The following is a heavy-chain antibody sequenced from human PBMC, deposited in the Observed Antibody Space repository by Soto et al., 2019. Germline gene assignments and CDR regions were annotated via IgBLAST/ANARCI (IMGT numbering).Heavy chain of an antibody. CDR2: MNPNSGNT. Sequence: ASVKVSCKASGYTFGNNDISWVRQATGQGLEWMGWMNPNSGNTGYAQKFQGRVSMTRNTSITTAYLELSSLRTDDTAIYYCARMATSGTLNWFDPWGQGTLVTVSS. CDR3: ARMATSGTLNWFDP. V-gene: IGHV1-8*01. J-gene: IGHJ5*02. CDR1: GYTFGNND.